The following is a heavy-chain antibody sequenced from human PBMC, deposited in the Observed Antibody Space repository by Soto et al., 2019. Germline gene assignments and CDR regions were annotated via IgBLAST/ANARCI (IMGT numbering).Heavy chain of an antibody. Sequence: QVQLVQSGAEVKKPGASVKVSCKASGYTFTSFDISWVRQAPGQGVERMGWITPYNGNTNYAQRLQGRVTMPTDTSTTTAYMELRSLRSDDTAVYCCARVPIAVAANWFDPWGQGPLVTVSS. D-gene: IGHD6-19*01. CDR1: GYTFTSFD. CDR3: ARVPIAVAANWFDP. CDR2: ITPYNGNT. J-gene: IGHJ5*02. V-gene: IGHV1-18*01.